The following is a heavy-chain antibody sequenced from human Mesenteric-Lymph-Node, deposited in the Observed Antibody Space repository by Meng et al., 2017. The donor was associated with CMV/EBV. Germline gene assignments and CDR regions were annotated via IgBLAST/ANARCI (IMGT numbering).Heavy chain of an antibody. D-gene: IGHD4-23*01. J-gene: IGHJ4*02. CDR3: ARHQRWLKSEGGFNY. CDR2: INHSGST. V-gene: IGHV4-34*01. Sequence: VQLQQCGAGRSKPSRTRPLTCAGFGGPFSGYYWSWIRQPPGKGLEWIGEINHSGSTNYNPSLKSRVTISVDTSKNQFSLKLSSVTAADTAVYYCARHQRWLKSEGGFNYWGQGTLVTVSS. CDR1: GGPFSGYY.